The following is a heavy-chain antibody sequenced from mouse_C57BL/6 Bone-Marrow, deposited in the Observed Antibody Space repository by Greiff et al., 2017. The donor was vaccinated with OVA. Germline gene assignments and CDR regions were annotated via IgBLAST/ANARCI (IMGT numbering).Heavy chain of an antibody. Sequence: VQLQQSGASVKISCKASGYAFSSYWMNWVKQRPGKGLEWIGQIYPGDGDTNYNGKFKGKATLTADKSSSTAYMQLSSLTSEDAAVYFCARGWDVPWFAYWGQGTLVTVSA. CDR1: GYAFSSYW. J-gene: IGHJ3*01. CDR2: IYPGDGDT. D-gene: IGHD4-1*01. V-gene: IGHV1-80*01. CDR3: ARGWDVPWFAY.